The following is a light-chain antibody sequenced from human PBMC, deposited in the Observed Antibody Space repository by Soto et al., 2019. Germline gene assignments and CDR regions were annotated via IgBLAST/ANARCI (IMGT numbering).Light chain of an antibody. J-gene: IGLJ3*02. CDR3: VLYMGRGIWV. CDR1: SGSVSTNNY. V-gene: IGLV8-61*01. Sequence: QTVVTQEPSFSVSPGGTVTLTCALSSGSVSTNNYPSWCQQTPGQPPRTLIFRTNTRSSGVPDRFSGSILGSTAALTITGAQADDESDYYCVLYMGRGIWVFGGGTKLTVL. CDR2: RTN.